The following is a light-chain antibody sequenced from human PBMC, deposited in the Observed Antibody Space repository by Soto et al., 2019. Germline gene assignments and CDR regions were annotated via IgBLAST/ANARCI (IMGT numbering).Light chain of an antibody. CDR3: QQYNSYSGT. J-gene: IGKJ3*01. CDR2: DAS. V-gene: IGKV1-5*01. CDR1: QSISSW. Sequence: DIQMTHSPSTLSASVGDRVTITCRASQSISSWLAWYQQKPGKAPKLLIYDASSLESGVPSRFSGSGSGTEFTLTISSLQPDDFATYYCQQYNSYSGTFGPGTKVDIK.